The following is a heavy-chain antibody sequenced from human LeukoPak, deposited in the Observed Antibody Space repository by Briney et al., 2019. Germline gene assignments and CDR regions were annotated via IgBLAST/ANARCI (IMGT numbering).Heavy chain of an antibody. Sequence: ASVKVSCKASGYTFTSYYMHWVRQAPGQGLEWMGIINPSGGSTSYAQKFQGRVTMTRDTSTSTVYMELSSLRSEDTAVYYRARDHCSGGSCYPRFDYWGQGTLVTVSS. J-gene: IGHJ4*02. CDR3: ARDHCSGGSCYPRFDY. CDR1: GYTFTSYY. CDR2: INPSGGST. D-gene: IGHD2-15*01. V-gene: IGHV1-46*01.